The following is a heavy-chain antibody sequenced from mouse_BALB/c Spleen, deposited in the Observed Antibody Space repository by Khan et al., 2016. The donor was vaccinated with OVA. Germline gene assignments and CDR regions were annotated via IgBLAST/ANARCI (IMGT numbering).Heavy chain of an antibody. D-gene: IGHD1-1*01. CDR1: GFTFSTYG. CDR2: VSTGGSYT. Sequence: EVELVESGGDLVKPGGSLKLSCVASGFTFSTYGMSWVRQAPDKRLEWVAIVSTGGSYTYYPDSVTGRFTISRDNDNNTLYLQMSGLRSEDTAMYYSTRLAYYYDSEGFAYWGQGTLVTVSA. V-gene: IGHV5-6*01. CDR3: TRLAYYYDSEGFAY. J-gene: IGHJ3*01.